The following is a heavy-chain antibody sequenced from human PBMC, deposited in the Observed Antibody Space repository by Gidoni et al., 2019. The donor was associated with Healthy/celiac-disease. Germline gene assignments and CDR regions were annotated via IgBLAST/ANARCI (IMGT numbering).Heavy chain of an antibody. Sequence: VQLVQAGAEGKKPGASVKVSCKASGYTLTSYGISWVRQAPGQGLEWMGWISAYNGNTNYAQKLQGRVTMTTDTSTSPASMELRSLSSDDTAVYYCARDRTRGIAAADYWGQGTLVTVSS. CDR2: ISAYNGNT. D-gene: IGHD6-13*01. J-gene: IGHJ4*02. CDR1: GYTLTSYG. CDR3: ARDRTRGIAAADY. V-gene: IGHV1-18*01.